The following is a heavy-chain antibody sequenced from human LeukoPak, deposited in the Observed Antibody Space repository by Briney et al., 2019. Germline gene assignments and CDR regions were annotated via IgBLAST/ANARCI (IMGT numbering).Heavy chain of an antibody. CDR1: GFTFSSYG. CDR3: AKDDYVDHDY. J-gene: IGHJ4*02. V-gene: IGHV3-30*02. D-gene: IGHD4-17*01. Sequence: GGSLRLSCAASGFTFSSYGMHWVRQAPGKGLEWVAFIRHDGSNKYYADSVKGRFTISRDNSKNTLYLQMNSLRAEDTAVYYCAKDDYVDHDYWGQGTLVTVSS. CDR2: IRHDGSNK.